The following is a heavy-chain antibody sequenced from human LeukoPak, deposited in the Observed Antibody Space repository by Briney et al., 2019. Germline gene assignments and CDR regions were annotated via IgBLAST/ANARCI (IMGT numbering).Heavy chain of an antibody. CDR2: ISGTGRTT. Sequence: GGSLRLSCAASRFTFSNYNMNWVRQAPGKGLEWVAYISGTGRTTNYAGSVKGRFTISRDNAKNSLYLQMNSLRDEDTAVYYCASSGTYRFDYWGQGTLVTVSS. CDR1: RFTFSNYN. CDR3: ASSGTYRFDY. J-gene: IGHJ4*02. D-gene: IGHD1-26*01. V-gene: IGHV3-48*02.